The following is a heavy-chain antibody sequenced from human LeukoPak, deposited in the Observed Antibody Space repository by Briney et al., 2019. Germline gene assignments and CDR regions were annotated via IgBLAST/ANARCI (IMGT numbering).Heavy chain of an antibody. J-gene: IGHJ4*02. CDR1: GDSVSSNSAA. CDR3: ARDRLYNSNWEFDY. CDR2: TYYRSKWNN. D-gene: IGHD2/OR15-2a*01. V-gene: IGHV6-1*01. Sequence: SQTLSLTCAISGDSVSSNSAAWNWIRLSPSRGLEWLGRTYYRSKWNNDYAVSVRSRITITPDTSRNQFSLQLNSVTPEDTAVYYCARDRLYNSNWEFDYWGQGSLVSVSS.